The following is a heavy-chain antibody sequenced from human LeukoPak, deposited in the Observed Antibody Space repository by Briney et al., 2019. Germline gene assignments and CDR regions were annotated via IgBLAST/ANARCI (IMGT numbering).Heavy chain of an antibody. D-gene: IGHD6-13*01. V-gene: IGHV3-48*03. CDR1: GFTFSSYE. Sequence: PGGSLRLSCAASGFTFSSYEMNWVRQAPGKGLEWVSYISSSGSTIYYADSVKGRFTISRDNAKNSLYLQMNSLRAEDTAVYYCARVPEAGWFDPWGQGTLVTVSS. CDR3: ARVPEAGWFDP. CDR2: ISSSGSTI. J-gene: IGHJ5*02.